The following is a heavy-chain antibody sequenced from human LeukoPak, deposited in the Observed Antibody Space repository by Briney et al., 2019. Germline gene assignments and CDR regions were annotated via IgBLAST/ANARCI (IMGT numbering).Heavy chain of an antibody. CDR2: ISSSGSTI. CDR1: GFTFSSYE. CDR3: ARTRITGTTSWFDP. J-gene: IGHJ5*02. D-gene: IGHD1-7*01. Sequence: GGSLRLSCAASGFTFSSYEMNWVRQAPGKGLEWVSYISSSGSTIYYADSVKGRFTISRDNAKNSLYLQMSSLRAEDTAVYYCARTRITGTTSWFDPWGQGTLVTVSS. V-gene: IGHV3-48*03.